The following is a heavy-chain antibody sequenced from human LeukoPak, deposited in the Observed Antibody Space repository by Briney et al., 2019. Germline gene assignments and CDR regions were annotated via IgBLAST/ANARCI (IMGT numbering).Heavy chain of an antibody. D-gene: IGHD6-13*01. CDR3: AKAAWIAAAGTGSDY. Sequence: PGGSLRHSCAASGFTFSSYAMSWVRQAPGKGLEWVSAISGSGGSTYYADSVKGRFTISRDNSKDTLYLQMNSLRAEDTAVYYCAKAAWIAAAGTGSDYWGQGTLVTVSS. J-gene: IGHJ4*02. V-gene: IGHV3-23*01. CDR1: GFTFSSYA. CDR2: ISGSGGST.